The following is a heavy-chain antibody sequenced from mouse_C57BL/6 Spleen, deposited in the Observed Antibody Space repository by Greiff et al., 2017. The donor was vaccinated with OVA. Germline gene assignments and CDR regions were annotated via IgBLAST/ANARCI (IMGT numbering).Heavy chain of an antibody. J-gene: IGHJ4*01. CDR1: GYTFTSYW. CDR3: ASTMVTTNYAMDY. Sequence: QVQLQQPGAELVMPGASVKLSCKASGYTFTSYWMHWVKQRPGQGLEWIGEIDPSDSYTNYNQKFKGKSTLTVDKSSSTAYMQLSSLTSEDSAVYYCASTMVTTNYAMDYWGRGTSVTVSS. CDR2: IDPSDSYT. D-gene: IGHD2-2*01. V-gene: IGHV1-69*01.